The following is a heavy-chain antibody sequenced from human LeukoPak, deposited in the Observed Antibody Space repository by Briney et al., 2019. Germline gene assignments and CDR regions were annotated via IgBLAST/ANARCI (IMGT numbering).Heavy chain of an antibody. J-gene: IGHJ4*02. Sequence: PSGTLSLTCAVSGGSISSTNWWSWVRQPPGKGLEWIGDIYHSGSTNYNPSLKSRVTISVDKSKNQFSLKLSSVTAADTAVYYCARDSGIAAAAASFDYWGQGTLVTVSS. D-gene: IGHD6-13*01. V-gene: IGHV4-4*02. CDR2: IYHSGST. CDR3: ARDSGIAAAAASFDY. CDR1: GGSISSTNW.